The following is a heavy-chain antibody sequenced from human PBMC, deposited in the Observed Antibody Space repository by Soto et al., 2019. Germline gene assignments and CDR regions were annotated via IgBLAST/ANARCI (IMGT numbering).Heavy chain of an antibody. V-gene: IGHV3-23*01. CDR1: GFTFSSYA. CDR3: AKDGDPFYDSRGPFLDY. D-gene: IGHD3-22*01. CDR2: ISGSGGST. Sequence: PGGSLRLSCAASGFTFSSYAMSWVRQAPGKGLEWVSAISGSGGSTYYADSVKGRFTISRDNSKNTLYLQMNSLRAEDTAVYYCAKDGDPFYDSRGPFLDYWGQGTLVTVSS. J-gene: IGHJ4*02.